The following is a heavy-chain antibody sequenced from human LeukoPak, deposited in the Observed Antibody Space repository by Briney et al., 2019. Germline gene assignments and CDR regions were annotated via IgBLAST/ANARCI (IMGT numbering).Heavy chain of an antibody. Sequence: SETLSLTCTVSGGSISSSHYYWGWIRQPPGKGLEWIGSIYYAGTTSYNPSLKSRVTISVDTSKNQFSLKVSSVTATDTAVYYCARQAARRAGFHLFDYWGQGTLVPVSS. V-gene: IGHV4-39*01. CDR1: GGSISSSHYY. D-gene: IGHD5-24*01. J-gene: IGHJ4*02. CDR2: IYYAGTT. CDR3: ARQAARRAGFHLFDY.